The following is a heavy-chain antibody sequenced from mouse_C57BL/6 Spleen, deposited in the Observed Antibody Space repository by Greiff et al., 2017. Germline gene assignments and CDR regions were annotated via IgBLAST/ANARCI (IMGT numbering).Heavy chain of an antibody. CDR2: ISYSGST. J-gene: IGHJ2*01. D-gene: IGHD2-2*01. CDR1: GYSITSGYD. V-gene: IGHV3-1*01. Sequence: VQLQQSGPGMVKPSQSLSLTCTVTGYSITSGYDWHWIRHFPGNKLEWMGYISYSGSTNYNPSLKSRISITHDTSKNHFFLKLNSVTTEDTATYYCAREGGYGYYFDYWGHGTTLTVSS. CDR3: AREGGYGYYFDY.